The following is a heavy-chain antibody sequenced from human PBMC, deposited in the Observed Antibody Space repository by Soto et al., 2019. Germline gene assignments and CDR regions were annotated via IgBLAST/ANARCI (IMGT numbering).Heavy chain of an antibody. D-gene: IGHD1-26*01. V-gene: IGHV4-59*08. CDR2: IYYSGST. Sequence: SETLSLTCTISAGSISSYYWSWIRQPPGKGLEYVGYIYYSGSTNYNPSLKSRVTISVDTSKNQFSLKLSSVTAADTAVYYCARRYGSAFDIWGQGTMVT. J-gene: IGHJ3*02. CDR1: AGSISSYY. CDR3: ARRYGSAFDI.